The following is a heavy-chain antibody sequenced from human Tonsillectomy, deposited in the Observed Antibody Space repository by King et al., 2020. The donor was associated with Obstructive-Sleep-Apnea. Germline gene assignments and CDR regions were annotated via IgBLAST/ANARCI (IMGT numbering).Heavy chain of an antibody. CDR2: ISGSSGTI. Sequence: QLVQSGGGLVQPGGSLRLSCAASGLTFSTYSMNWVRQAPGKGLEWVSYISGSSGTIYYADSVKGRFTISRDNAKNSLYLQMNSLRAEDTAVDYCARLRGSSPHGGQETLVTVAS. V-gene: IGHV3-48*04. D-gene: IGHD1-26*01. J-gene: IGHJ4*02. CDR1: GLTFSTYS. CDR3: ARLRGSSPH.